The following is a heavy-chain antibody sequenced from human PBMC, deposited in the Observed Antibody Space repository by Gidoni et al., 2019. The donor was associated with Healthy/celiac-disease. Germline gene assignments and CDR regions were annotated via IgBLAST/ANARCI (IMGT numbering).Heavy chain of an antibody. J-gene: IGHJ4*02. CDR1: GFPFSSYG. D-gene: IGHD6-13*01. CDR3: AKDHLGGLAAAVDY. V-gene: IGHV3-30*18. CDR2: ISYDGSNK. Sequence: QVQLVESGGGVVQPGRSLRLPCAASGFPFSSYGMHWVRQAPGKGLEWVAVISYDGSNKYYADSVKGRFTISRDNSKNTLYLQMNSLRAEDTAVYYCAKDHLGGLAAAVDYWGQGTLVTVSS.